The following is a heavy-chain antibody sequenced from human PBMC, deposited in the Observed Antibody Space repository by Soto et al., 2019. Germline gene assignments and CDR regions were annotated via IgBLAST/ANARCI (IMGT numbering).Heavy chain of an antibody. CDR3: AKLPYYYDSSGYPLDY. D-gene: IGHD3-22*01. CDR1: GFTFSSYA. J-gene: IGHJ4*02. CDR2: ISGSGGST. V-gene: IGHV3-23*01. Sequence: GGSLRLSCAASGFTFSSYAMSWVRQAPGKGLEWVSAISGSGGSTYYADSVKGRFTISRDNSKNTLYLQMNSLRAEDTAVYYCAKLPYYYDSSGYPLDYWGQGTLVTVSS.